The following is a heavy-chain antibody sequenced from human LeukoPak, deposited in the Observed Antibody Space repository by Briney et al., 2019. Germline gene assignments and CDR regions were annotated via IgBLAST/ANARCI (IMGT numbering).Heavy chain of an antibody. CDR1: GFTFSSYW. V-gene: IGHV3-23*01. J-gene: IGHJ4*02. D-gene: IGHD6-13*01. Sequence: PGGSLRLSCAASGFTFSSYWMSWVRQAPGKGLEWVSAISGSGGSTYYADSVKGRFTISRDNSKNTLYLQMNSLRAEDTAVYYCAKDGKYSSSWHDYWGQGTLVTVSS. CDR3: AKDGKYSSSWHDY. CDR2: ISGSGGST.